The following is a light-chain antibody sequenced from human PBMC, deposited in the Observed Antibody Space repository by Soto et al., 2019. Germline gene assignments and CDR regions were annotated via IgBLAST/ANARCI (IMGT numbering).Light chain of an antibody. V-gene: IGLV1-44*01. Sequence: QSVLTQPPSASGTPGQRVSISCSGSSSNIGSNSVSWYQQLPGTAPKLLIYGSDQRRSGVPDRFSGSKSGTSASLAISGLQSEDEADYYCAAWDDSLNGMVFGGGTKLTVL. CDR2: GSD. J-gene: IGLJ2*01. CDR3: AAWDDSLNGMV. CDR1: SSNIGSNS.